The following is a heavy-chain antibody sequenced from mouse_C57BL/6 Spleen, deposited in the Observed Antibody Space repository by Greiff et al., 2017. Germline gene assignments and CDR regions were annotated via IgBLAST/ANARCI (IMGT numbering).Heavy chain of an antibody. J-gene: IGHJ2*01. Sequence: VQLQQSGAELVRPGASVTLSCKASGYTFTDYEMHWVKQTPVHGLEWIGAIDPETGGTAYNQKFKGKAILTADKSSSTAYMELRSLTSEDSAVYYCTFYYDSSFDYWGQGTTLTVSS. CDR3: TFYYDSSFDY. CDR2: IDPETGGT. D-gene: IGHD2-4*01. CDR1: GYTFTDYE. V-gene: IGHV1-15*01.